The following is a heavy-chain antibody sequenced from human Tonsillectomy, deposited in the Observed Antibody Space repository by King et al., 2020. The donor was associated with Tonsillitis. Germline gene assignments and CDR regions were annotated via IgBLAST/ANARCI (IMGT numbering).Heavy chain of an antibody. D-gene: IGHD6-19*01. Sequence: VQLVESGGGLVQPGGSLRLSCAASGFTVSSYYMSWVRQAPGKGLEGVSVIYSGGSTDYADSVKGRFTISRDNSKNTLYLQMNSLRAEDTAVYYCARDPSGWFYFDYWGQGTLVTVSS. CDR2: IYSGGST. V-gene: IGHV3-66*01. CDR1: GFTVSSYY. CDR3: ARDPSGWFYFDY. J-gene: IGHJ4*02.